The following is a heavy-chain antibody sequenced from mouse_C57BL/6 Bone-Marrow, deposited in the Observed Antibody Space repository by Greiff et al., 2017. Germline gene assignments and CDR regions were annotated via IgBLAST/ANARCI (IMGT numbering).Heavy chain of an antibody. CDR3: ARDGSSLYYFDY. V-gene: IGHV1-52*01. D-gene: IGHD1-1*01. J-gene: IGHJ2*01. CDR2: IDPSDSET. CDR1: GYTFTSYW. Sequence: VQLQQPGAELVRPGSSVKLSCKASGYTFTSYWMHWVKQRPIQGLEWIGNIDPSDSETHYNQKFKDKATLTVDKSSSTAYMQLSSLTSEDSAVYYCARDGSSLYYFDYWGQGTTLTVSS.